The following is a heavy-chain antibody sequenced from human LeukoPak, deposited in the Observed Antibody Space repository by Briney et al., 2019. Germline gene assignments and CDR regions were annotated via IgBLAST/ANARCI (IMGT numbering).Heavy chain of an antibody. CDR2: IKQHEK. CDR1: GLTFYNIW. J-gene: IGHJ4*02. V-gene: IGHV3-7*01. CDR3: ATTQNIPEAA. D-gene: IGHD6-13*01. Sequence: GGSLRLSCADYGLTFYNIWMNWVRQAPGEGLEWLANIKQHEKYYVDSVKGRFTISRDTAKNSLYLQMNSLRSEDTAVYYCATTQNIPEAAWDQGTLVTVSS.